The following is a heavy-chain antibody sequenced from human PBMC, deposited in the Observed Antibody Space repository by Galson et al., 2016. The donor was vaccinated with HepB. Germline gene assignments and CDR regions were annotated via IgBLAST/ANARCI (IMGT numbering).Heavy chain of an antibody. Sequence: ETLSLTCGVSGGSTNTRNWWSWVRQSPEKGLEWIGEIYESGSTNYNPSLKSRVTISVDKFRNQFSLRLSSVTAADTAVYYCARDCTGGTCKFAGYDAFDIWGQGTTVTVSS. CDR1: GGSTNTRNW. J-gene: IGHJ3*02. V-gene: IGHV4-4*02. CDR3: ARDCTGGTCKFAGYDAFDI. CDR2: IYESGST. D-gene: IGHD2-8*02.